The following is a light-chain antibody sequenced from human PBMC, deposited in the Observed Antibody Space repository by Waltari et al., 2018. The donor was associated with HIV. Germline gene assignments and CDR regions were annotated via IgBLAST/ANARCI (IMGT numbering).Light chain of an antibody. CDR3: QQYNKWPPT. J-gene: IGKJ1*01. CDR1: RSFSRN. Sequence: MALTHYQPTLSVSQGEKASLPGGSSRSFSRNFAWYRQKPGQAPRPLLYGASTRATGIPARFSGSGSGTEFTLTISSLQSEDCAVYYCQQYNKWPPTFGQGTNVEIK. CDR2: GAS. V-gene: IGKV3-15*01.